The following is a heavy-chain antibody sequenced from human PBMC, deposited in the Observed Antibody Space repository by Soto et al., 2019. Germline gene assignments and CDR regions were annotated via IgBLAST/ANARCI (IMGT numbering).Heavy chain of an antibody. Sequence: QVQLVQSGAEVKKHGSSVKVSFKASGGTFSSYAISWVRQAPGQGLEWMGGIIPIFGTANYAQKFQGIVTITADESTSTAYMELSSLRSEYTAVYYCARAIVVVVAANPYYYYGMDVWGQGTTVTVSS. J-gene: IGHJ6*02. CDR2: IIPIFGTA. CDR3: ARAIVVVVAANPYYYYGMDV. D-gene: IGHD2-15*01. CDR1: GGTFSSYA. V-gene: IGHV1-69*01.